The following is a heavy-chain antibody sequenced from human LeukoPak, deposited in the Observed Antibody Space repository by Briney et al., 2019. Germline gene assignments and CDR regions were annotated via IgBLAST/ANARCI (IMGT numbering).Heavy chain of an antibody. CDR3: AKVEYRGGSLTDNWFDP. CDR1: GFTFSSYG. Sequence: GGSLRLSCAASGFTFSSYGMHWVRQAPGKGLEWVAFIRYDGSNKYYADSVKGRFTISRDNSKNTLYLQMNSLRAEDTAVYYCAKVEYRGGSLTDNWFDPWGQGTLVTVSS. J-gene: IGHJ5*02. V-gene: IGHV3-30*02. CDR2: IRYDGSNK. D-gene: IGHD2-15*01.